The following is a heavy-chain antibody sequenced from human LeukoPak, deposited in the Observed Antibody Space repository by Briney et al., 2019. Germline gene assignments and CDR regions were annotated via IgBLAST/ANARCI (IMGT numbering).Heavy chain of an antibody. CDR1: GFTFSSYA. J-gene: IGHJ2*01. V-gene: IGHV3-23*01. D-gene: IGHD2-21*02. CDR2: ISGSGGST. Sequence: RPGGSLRLSCAASGFTFSSYAMSWVRQAPGKGLEWVSAISGSGGSTYYADSVKGRFTISRDNSKNTLYLQMNSLRAEAKVGVTPPHWYFDLWGRGTLVTVSS. CDR3: PHWYFDL.